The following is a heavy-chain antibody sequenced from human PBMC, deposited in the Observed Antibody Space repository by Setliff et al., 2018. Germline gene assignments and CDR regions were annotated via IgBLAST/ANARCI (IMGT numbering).Heavy chain of an antibody. V-gene: IGHV1-2*02. Sequence: ASVKVSCKAVGYTFLSYGLSWVRQAPGQGLEWMGWIRPNGGGTHYAQKFQGRVTMTRDTANSTVYMDLSSLTSDDTAIYYCARGGGSYRAGNSRPTYWFDPWGQGTLVTVSS. J-gene: IGHJ5*02. CDR2: IRPNGGGT. CDR3: ARGGGSYRAGNSRPTYWFDP. CDR1: GYTFLSYG. D-gene: IGHD2-21*01.